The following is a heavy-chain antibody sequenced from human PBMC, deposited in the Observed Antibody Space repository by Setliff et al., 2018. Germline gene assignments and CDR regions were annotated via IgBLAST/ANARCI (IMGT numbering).Heavy chain of an antibody. CDR3: AHTKQQQWLVPFFFDF. CDR1: GFSLSSSGVG. V-gene: IGHV2-5*01. CDR2: INWNDDK. D-gene: IGHD6-19*01. Sequence: SGPTLVNPTQTLTLTCTFSGFSLSSSGVGVGWIRQPPGKALEWLALINWNDDKRYSPSLRTRLTITKDTSENQVVLAMTNMDPVDTATYYCAHTKQQQWLVPFFFDFWGQGTPVTVS. J-gene: IGHJ4*02.